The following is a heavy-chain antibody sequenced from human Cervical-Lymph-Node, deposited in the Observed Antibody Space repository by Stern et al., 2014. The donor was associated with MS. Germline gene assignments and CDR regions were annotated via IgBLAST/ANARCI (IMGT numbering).Heavy chain of an antibody. D-gene: IGHD2-15*01. CDR1: GGTFSSSYA. CDR2: IIPILGLA. Sequence: MQLVESGAEVKKPGSSMNVSCKTSGGTFSSSYAITWMRQAPGQGLEWMGRIIPILGLANYAQKFQGRVIIPADKSTSTTYMELSSLTSEDTAVYYCARGVVSNRAAATLHNLFDPWGQGTLVTVSS. V-gene: IGHV1-69*09. CDR3: ARGVVSNRAAATLHNLFDP. J-gene: IGHJ5*02.